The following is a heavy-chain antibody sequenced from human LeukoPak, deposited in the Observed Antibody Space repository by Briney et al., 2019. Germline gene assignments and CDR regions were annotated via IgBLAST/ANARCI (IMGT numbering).Heavy chain of an antibody. CDR1: GFTFNTYA. CDR2: ISGSGGST. Sequence: PGGSLRLSCAASGFTFNTYAMTWVRQAPGKGLEWVSTISGSGGSTYYADSVKGRFTISRDNSKNTLYLQMNSLRAEDTAVYYCARDRRTLEFPNMRWLPFWAFDYWGQGTLVTVSS. J-gene: IGHJ4*02. CDR3: ARDRRTLEFPNMRWLPFWAFDY. V-gene: IGHV3-23*01. D-gene: IGHD5-24*01.